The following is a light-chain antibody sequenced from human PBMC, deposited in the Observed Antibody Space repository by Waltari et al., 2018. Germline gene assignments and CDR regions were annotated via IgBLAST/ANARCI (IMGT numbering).Light chain of an antibody. CDR3: QAWDSSTPSYV. CDR1: KLGDKY. V-gene: IGLV3-1*01. CDR2: EDS. J-gene: IGLJ1*01. Sequence: SYELTQPPSVSVSPGQTARFTCSGDKLGDKYACWYQQKPGQSPVQVIYEDSKRPSGIPERFSGSNSGNTATLTISGTQAMDEADYYCQAWDSSTPSYVFGTGTKVTVL.